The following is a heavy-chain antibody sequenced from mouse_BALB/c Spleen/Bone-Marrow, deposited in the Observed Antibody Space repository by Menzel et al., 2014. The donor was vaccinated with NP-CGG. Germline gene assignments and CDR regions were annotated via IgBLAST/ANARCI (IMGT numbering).Heavy chain of an antibody. V-gene: IGHV10-1*02. D-gene: IGHD2-1*01. CDR2: IRSKSNNYAT. CDR3: VRHGYFGNYYYALDY. J-gene: IGHJ4*01. CDR1: GFTFNTYA. Sequence: EVKLMESGGGLVQPKGSLKLSCAASGFTFNTYAMNWVRQAPGKGLEWVARIRSKSNNYATYYADSVKDRFTISRDDSQNMLYLQMNNLKTEDTAMYYCVRHGYFGNYYYALDYGGQGTSVTVSS.